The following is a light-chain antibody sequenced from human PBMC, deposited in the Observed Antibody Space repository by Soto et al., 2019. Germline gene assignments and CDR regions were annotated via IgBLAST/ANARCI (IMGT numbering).Light chain of an antibody. J-gene: IGLJ2*01. CDR1: SSDVGGYDF. CDR3: CSYAGDLAL. Sequence: QSVLTQPRSVSGSPGQSVTISCTGTSSDVGGYDFVSWYQQHTGKAPKLMISDVSKRPSGVPDRFYGSKSGNTASLTISGLQPEDEADYFSCSYAGDLALFGGGTKVTVL. CDR2: DVS. V-gene: IGLV2-11*01.